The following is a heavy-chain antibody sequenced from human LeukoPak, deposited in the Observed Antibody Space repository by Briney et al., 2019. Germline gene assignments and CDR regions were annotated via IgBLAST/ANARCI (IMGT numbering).Heavy chain of an antibody. CDR3: ARASGSYDGNYFDY. CDR2: IYSGGST. CDR1: GFTFSSYW. Sequence: GGSLRLSCAASGFTFSSYWMSWVRQAPGKGLEWVSVIYSGGSTYYADSVKGRFTISRDNAKNSLYLQMNSLRAEDTAVYYCARASGSYDGNYFDYWGQGTLVTVSS. V-gene: IGHV3-53*01. D-gene: IGHD1-26*01. J-gene: IGHJ4*02.